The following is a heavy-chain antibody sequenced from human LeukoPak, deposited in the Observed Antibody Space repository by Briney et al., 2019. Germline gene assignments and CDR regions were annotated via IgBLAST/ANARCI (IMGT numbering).Heavy chain of an antibody. CDR2: ISSSGSTI. J-gene: IGHJ3*02. Sequence: PGGSLRLSCAASGFTFSSYEMNWVRQAPGKGLEWVSYISSSGSTIYYADSVKGRFIISRDNAKNSLYLQMNSLRAEDTAVYYCARVMAGEGYDAFDIWGQGTMVTVSS. CDR3: ARVMAGEGYDAFDI. D-gene: IGHD5-24*01. V-gene: IGHV3-48*03. CDR1: GFTFSSYE.